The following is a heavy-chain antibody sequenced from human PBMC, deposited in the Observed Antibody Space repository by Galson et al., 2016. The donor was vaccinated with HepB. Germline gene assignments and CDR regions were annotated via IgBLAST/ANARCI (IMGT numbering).Heavy chain of an antibody. CDR3: VRDDSREANGFDI. J-gene: IGHJ3*02. CDR2: INNIGSSI. V-gene: IGHV3-48*01. D-gene: IGHD3-22*01. CDR1: GFTFTSHS. Sequence: SLRLSCAASGFTFTSHSMSWVRQAPGKGLEWVSFINNIGSSIYYADSVKGRFTISRDNAKNSLYLQANSLRVEDTAVYYCVRDDSREANGFDIWGQGTMVVVSS.